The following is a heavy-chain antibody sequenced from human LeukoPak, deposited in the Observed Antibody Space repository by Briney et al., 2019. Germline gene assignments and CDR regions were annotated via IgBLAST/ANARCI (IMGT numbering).Heavy chain of an antibody. J-gene: IGHJ3*02. CDR1: GFTFSSYS. V-gene: IGHV3-48*04. D-gene: IGHD2-2*01. CDR3: ARDRCSSTSCYLADAFDI. CDR2: ISSSSSTI. Sequence: GGSLRLSCAASGFTFSSYSMNWVRQAPGKGLEWVSYISSSSSTIYYADSVKGRFTISRDNAKNSLYLQMNSLRAEDTAVYYCARDRCSSTSCYLADAFDIWGQGTMVTVSS.